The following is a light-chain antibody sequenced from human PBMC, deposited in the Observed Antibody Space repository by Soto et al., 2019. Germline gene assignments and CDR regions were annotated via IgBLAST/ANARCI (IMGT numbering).Light chain of an antibody. J-gene: IGKJ1*01. V-gene: IGKV1-5*03. Sequence: DIQMTQSPSTLSGSVGDRVTITCRASQTISSWLAWYQQKPGKAPKLLIDKSSTLKSGVPSRFSGRGSGTEFTLTISSLQPDDFATYNCQHYNSYSEAFGQGTKVDIK. CDR1: QTISSW. CDR3: QHYNSYSEA. CDR2: KSS.